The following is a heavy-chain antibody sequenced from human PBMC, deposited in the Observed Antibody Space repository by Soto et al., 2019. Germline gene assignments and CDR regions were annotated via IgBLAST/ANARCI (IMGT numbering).Heavy chain of an antibody. Sequence: SETLSLTCTVSGCSISSYYWSWIRQPPGKGLEWIGYIYYSGSTNYNPSLKSRVTISVDTSKNQFSLKLSSVTAADTAVYYCASQFLYCTNGVCGGMDVWGQGTTVTVSS. D-gene: IGHD2-8*01. CDR3: ASQFLYCTNGVCGGMDV. CDR2: IYYSGST. V-gene: IGHV4-59*01. CDR1: GCSISSYY. J-gene: IGHJ6*02.